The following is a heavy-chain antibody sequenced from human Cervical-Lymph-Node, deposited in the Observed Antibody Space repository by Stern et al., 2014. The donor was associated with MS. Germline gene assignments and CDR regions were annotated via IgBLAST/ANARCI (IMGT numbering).Heavy chain of an antibody. Sequence: QVQLQESGPGLMKPSETLSLTCTVSGGSISRYYWSWIRQPPGKGLEWIGYIYGSGRTNYNPSLKSRVTMSEDTSKNQFSLTLSSVTAADTAIYYCARVGYLDFLDAFDIWGQGTMVTVSS. CDR2: IYGSGRT. CDR3: ARVGYLDFLDAFDI. CDR1: GGSISRYY. V-gene: IGHV4-59*01. J-gene: IGHJ3*02. D-gene: IGHD2/OR15-2a*01.